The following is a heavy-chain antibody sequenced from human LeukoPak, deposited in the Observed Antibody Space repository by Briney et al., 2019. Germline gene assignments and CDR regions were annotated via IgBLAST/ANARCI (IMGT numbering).Heavy chain of an antibody. CDR3: AKGGGIVATYIDY. J-gene: IGHJ4*02. D-gene: IGHD5-12*01. CDR2: ISYDGSNK. Sequence: GRSLRLSCAASGFTFSSYGMHWVRQAPGKGLEWVAVISYDGSNKYYADSVKGRFTISRDNSKNTLYLQMNSLRAEYTAVYYCAKGGGIVATYIDYWGQGTLVTVSS. CDR1: GFTFSSYG. V-gene: IGHV3-30*18.